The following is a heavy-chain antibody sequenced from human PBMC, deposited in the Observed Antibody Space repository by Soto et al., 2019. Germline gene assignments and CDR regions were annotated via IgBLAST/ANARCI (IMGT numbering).Heavy chain of an antibody. D-gene: IGHD2-15*01. CDR2: IYPSDSDI. J-gene: IGHJ4*02. CDR3: VRSGTSSGRFSDY. V-gene: IGHV5-51*01. Sequence: GESLKISCKGSEYTFTSYWIGWVRQMPGEGLEWMGVIYPSDSDIRYSPSFQGKVTISADKSITTAYLQWSSLKAADTAMYYCVRSGTSSGRFSDYWGQGTLVTVSS. CDR1: EYTFTSYW.